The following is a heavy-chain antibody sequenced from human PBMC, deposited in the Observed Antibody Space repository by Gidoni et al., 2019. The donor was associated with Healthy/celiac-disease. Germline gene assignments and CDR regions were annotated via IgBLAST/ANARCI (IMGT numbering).Heavy chain of an antibody. CDR1: GFTFSSYW. CDR3: ARDRTFYYGSGSYSLVY. CDR2: INRDGSST. D-gene: IGHD3-10*01. V-gene: IGHV3-74*01. Sequence: EVQLVESGGGLVQPGGSLRLSCAASGFTFSSYWMHWVRQAPGKGLVWVSRINRDGSSTSYADSVKGRFTISRDNAKNTLYLQMNSLRAEDTAVYYCARDRTFYYGSGSYSLVYWGQGTLVTVSS. J-gene: IGHJ4*02.